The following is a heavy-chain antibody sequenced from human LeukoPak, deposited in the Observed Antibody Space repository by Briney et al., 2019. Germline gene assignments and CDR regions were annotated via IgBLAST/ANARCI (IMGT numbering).Heavy chain of an antibody. Sequence: SETLSLTCAVYGGSFSGYYWSWIRQPPGKGLEWIGEINHSGSTNYNPSLKSRVTISVDTSKNQFSLKLSSVTAAATAVYYCARVKGSLVRGVYYYYGMDVWGKGTTVTVSS. V-gene: IGHV4-34*01. CDR1: GGSFSGYY. J-gene: IGHJ6*04. CDR3: ARVKGSLVRGVYYYYGMDV. D-gene: IGHD3-10*01. CDR2: INHSGST.